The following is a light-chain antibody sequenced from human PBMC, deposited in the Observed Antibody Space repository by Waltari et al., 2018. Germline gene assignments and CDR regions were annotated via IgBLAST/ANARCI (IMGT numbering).Light chain of an antibody. CDR1: QSVSSY. V-gene: IGKV3-11*01. J-gene: IGKJ4*01. CDR3: QHRSNWPLT. Sequence: DIVLTQSPATLSLSPGERATLSCRASQSVSSYLAWYQQKPGQAPRLLIYDASKRATGIPARFSGSGFGTDFTLTISSLKPEDFAVYYCQHRSNWPLTFGGGTKVEIK. CDR2: DAS.